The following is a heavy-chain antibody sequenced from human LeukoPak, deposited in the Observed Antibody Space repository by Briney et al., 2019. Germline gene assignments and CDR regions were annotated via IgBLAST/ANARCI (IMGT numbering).Heavy chain of an antibody. CDR1: GGTFSSYA. CDR2: IIPIFGTA. D-gene: IGHD2-2*01. Sequence: GASVKVSCKASGGTFSSYAISWVRQAPGQGLEWMGGIIPIFGTANYAQKFQGRVTITADESTSTAYMELSSLRSEDTAVYYCARVLISSTSDPRWVMDVWGKGTTVTVSS. CDR3: ARVLISSTSDPRWVMDV. J-gene: IGHJ6*03. V-gene: IGHV1-69*13.